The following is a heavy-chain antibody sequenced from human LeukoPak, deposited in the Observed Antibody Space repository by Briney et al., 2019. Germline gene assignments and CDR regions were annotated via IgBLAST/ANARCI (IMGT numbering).Heavy chain of an antibody. CDR1: GFTFNNYA. J-gene: IGHJ4*02. V-gene: IGHV3-23*01. CDR3: AKGPKLGDGLHCDY. Sequence: AGGSLRLSCAASGFTFNNYALSWVRQAPGKGLEWVSGISGSGGDTYYADSVKGRFTISRDISMNTLYLQMNSLRVEDTAVYYCAKGPKLGDGLHCDYWGQGTLVTVSS. D-gene: IGHD5-24*01. CDR2: ISGSGGDT.